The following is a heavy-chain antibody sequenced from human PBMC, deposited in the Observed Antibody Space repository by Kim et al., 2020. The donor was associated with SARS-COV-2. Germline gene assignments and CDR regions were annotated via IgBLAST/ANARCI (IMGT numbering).Heavy chain of an antibody. J-gene: IGHJ5*02. D-gene: IGHD6-19*01. V-gene: IGHV1-3*01. CDR3: ARGLSSGWYERPNNWFDP. CDR1: GYTFTSYA. Sequence: ASVKVSCKASGYTFTSYAMHWVRQAPGQRLEWMGWINAGNGNTKYSQKFQGRVTITRDTSASTAYMELSSLRSEDTAVYYCARGLSSGWYERPNNWFDPWGQGTLVTVSS. CDR2: INAGNGNT.